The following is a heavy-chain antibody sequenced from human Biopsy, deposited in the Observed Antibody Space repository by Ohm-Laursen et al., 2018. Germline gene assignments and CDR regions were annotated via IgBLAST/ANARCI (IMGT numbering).Heavy chain of an antibody. J-gene: IGHJ4*02. CDR3: AIEGGTYSKPFGY. CDR2: MNPNSGKT. Sequence: ASVTVSCKASGYTFISYDIDWVRQATGQGLEWMGWMNPNSGKTGYAQKFQGRVTMTTNTSVNTAYMELSSLTFEDTAVYYCAIEGGTYSKPFGYWGQGSQVIVSS. CDR1: GYTFISYD. V-gene: IGHV1-8*01. D-gene: IGHD1-26*01.